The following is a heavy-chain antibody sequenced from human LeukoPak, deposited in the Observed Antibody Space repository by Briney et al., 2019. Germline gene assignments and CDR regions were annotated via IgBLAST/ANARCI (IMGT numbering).Heavy chain of an antibody. CDR2: IYPGDSDT. CDR1: GYSFTSYW. Sequence: KVSCNGSGYSFTSYWIGWVRQMPGKGLEWMGIIYPGDSDTRYSPSFQGQVTISADKSISTAYLQWSSLKASDTAMYYCTRGDWPSAVTPLDYWGQGTLVTVSS. V-gene: IGHV5-51*01. J-gene: IGHJ4*02. CDR3: TRGDWPSAVTPLDY. D-gene: IGHD4-23*01.